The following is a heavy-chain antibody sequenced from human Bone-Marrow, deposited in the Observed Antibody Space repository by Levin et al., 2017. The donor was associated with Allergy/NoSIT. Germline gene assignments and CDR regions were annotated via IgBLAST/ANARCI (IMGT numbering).Heavy chain of an antibody. CDR3: ARAISGIGPLDY. CDR2: ISYDGANK. V-gene: IGHV3-30-3*01. D-gene: IGHD1-14*01. Sequence: SCPASGFTFNNYAMHWVRQAPGKGLEWVAVISYDGANKFYADSVKGRFTISRDTSKNTVFLQMNSLRTEDTAVYYCARAISGIGPLDYWGQGTLVTVSS. J-gene: IGHJ4*02. CDR1: GFTFNNYA.